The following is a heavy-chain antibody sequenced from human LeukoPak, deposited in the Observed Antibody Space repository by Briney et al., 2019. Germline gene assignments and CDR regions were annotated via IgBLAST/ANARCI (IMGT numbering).Heavy chain of an antibody. V-gene: IGHV3-64*01. Sequence: GGSLRLSCAASGFTFSSYAMHWVRQAPGKGLEYVSSLSRNGGSTYYANSVKGRFTISRDNSKNTLYLQMGSLRAEDMAVYYCARDSNVYSSAWYGVFDYWGQGTLVTVSS. CDR1: GFTFSSYA. J-gene: IGHJ4*02. CDR3: ARDSNVYSSAWYGVFDY. CDR2: LSRNGGST. D-gene: IGHD6-19*01.